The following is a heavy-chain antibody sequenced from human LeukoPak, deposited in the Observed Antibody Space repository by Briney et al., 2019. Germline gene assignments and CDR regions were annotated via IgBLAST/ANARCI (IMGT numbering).Heavy chain of an antibody. Sequence: ASVKVSCKASGYTFNGYSMHWVRQAPGQGLEWMGWINPNSGGTNYAQKFQGRVTMTRDTSISTAYMELSRLTSDDTAVYYCARDPNDLLVGLHYWGQGTLVTLSS. CDR2: INPNSGGT. J-gene: IGHJ4*02. CDR1: GYTFNGYS. D-gene: IGHD3/OR15-3a*01. V-gene: IGHV1-2*02. CDR3: ARDPNDLLVGLHY.